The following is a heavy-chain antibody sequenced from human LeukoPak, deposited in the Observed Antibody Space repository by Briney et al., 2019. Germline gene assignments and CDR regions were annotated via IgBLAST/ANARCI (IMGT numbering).Heavy chain of an antibody. CDR3: AKDNLRYCSGGSCPAYFDY. CDR1: GFTFSSYG. V-gene: IGHV3-30*18. D-gene: IGHD2-15*01. CDR2: ISYDGSNK. J-gene: IGHJ4*02. Sequence: GGSLRLSCAASGFTFSSYGMHWVRQAPGKGLEWVAVISYDGSNKYYADSVKGRFTISRDNSKNTLYLQMNSLRAEDTAVYYCAKDNLRYCSGGSCPAYFDYWGQGTLVTVSS.